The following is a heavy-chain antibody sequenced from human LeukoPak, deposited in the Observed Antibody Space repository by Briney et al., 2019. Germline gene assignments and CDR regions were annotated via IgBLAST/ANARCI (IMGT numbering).Heavy chain of an antibody. CDR3: ASIGIGDSIYFDY. CDR1: GGSFSGYY. Sequence: PSETLSLTCAVYGGSFSGYYWSWIRQPPGKGLEWIGEINHSGSTNYNPSLKSRVTISVDTSKNQFSLKLSSVTAADTAVYYCASIGIGDSIYFDYWGQGTLVTVSS. V-gene: IGHV4-34*01. J-gene: IGHJ4*02. D-gene: IGHD4-17*01. CDR2: INHSGST.